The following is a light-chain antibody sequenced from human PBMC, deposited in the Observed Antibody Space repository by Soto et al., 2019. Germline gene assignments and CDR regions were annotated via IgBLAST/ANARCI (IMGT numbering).Light chain of an antibody. Sequence: QSALTQPASVSGSPGQSITISCTGTSSDVGGYNYVSWYQQHPGKAPKLMIYEVSNRPSGVSNRFSGSKSGNTASLTISGLQAEDEADYYCSSYTSSSIEYVFGTRTKVTVL. CDR2: EVS. CDR1: SSDVGGYNY. CDR3: SSYTSSSIEYV. J-gene: IGLJ1*01. V-gene: IGLV2-14*01.